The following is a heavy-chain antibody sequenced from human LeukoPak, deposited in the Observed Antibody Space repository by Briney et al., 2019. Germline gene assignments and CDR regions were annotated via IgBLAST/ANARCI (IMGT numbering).Heavy chain of an antibody. V-gene: IGHV1-69*04. CDR2: IIPILGIA. Sequence: GASVKVSCKASGGTFSSYAISWVRQAPGQGLEWMGRIIPILGIANYAQKFQGRVTITADKSTSTAYMELSSLRSEDTAVYYCARDPYLRYYYGSSGYLDYWGQGTPVTVSS. CDR1: GGTFSSYA. CDR3: ARDPYLRYYYGSSGYLDY. J-gene: IGHJ4*02. D-gene: IGHD3-22*01.